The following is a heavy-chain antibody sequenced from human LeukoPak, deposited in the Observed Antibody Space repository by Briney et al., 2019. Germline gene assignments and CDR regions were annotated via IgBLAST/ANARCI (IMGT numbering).Heavy chain of an antibody. CDR3: ARVDLLDPYDSSGYYRRDHASIDY. CDR1: GFTFSSYS. V-gene: IGHV3-21*01. J-gene: IGHJ4*02. Sequence: AGGSLRLSCAASGFTFSSYSMNWVRQAPGKGLEWVSSISSSSSYIYYADSVKGRFTISRDNAKNSLYLQMSSLRAEDTAVYYCARVDLLDPYDSSGYYRRDHASIDYWGQGTLVTVSS. D-gene: IGHD3-22*01. CDR2: ISSSSSYI.